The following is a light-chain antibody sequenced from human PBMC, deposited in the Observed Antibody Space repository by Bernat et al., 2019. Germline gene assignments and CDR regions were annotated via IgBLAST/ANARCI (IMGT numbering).Light chain of an antibody. CDR1: QSVSSN. CDR3: QQYNNWPPGT. J-gene: IGKJ5*01. Sequence: EIVMTQSPATLSVSPGERATLSCRASQSVSSNLAWYQQKSGQAPRLLIYGASTRATGVPARFSGSGSETEFTLTISSLQSEDFAVYYCQQYNNWPPGTFGQGPRLEIK. V-gene: IGKV3-15*01. CDR2: GAS.